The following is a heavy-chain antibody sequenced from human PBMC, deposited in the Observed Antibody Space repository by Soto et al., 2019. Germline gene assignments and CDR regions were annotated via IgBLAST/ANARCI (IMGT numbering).Heavy chain of an antibody. Sequence: PSETLSLTCAVYGGSFSGYYWSWIRQPPGKGLEWIGEINHSGSTNYNPSLESRVTISVDTSKKQFSLKLSSVTAADTAVYNCARIGPGWSGYYTSYYYGMDVWGQGTTVTVSS. D-gene: IGHD3-3*01. CDR2: INHSGST. V-gene: IGHV4-34*01. CDR3: ARIGPGWSGYYTSYYYGMDV. CDR1: GGSFSGYY. J-gene: IGHJ6*02.